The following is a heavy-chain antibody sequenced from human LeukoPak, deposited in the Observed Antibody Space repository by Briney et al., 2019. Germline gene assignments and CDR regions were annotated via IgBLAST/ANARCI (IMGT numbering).Heavy chain of an antibody. CDR3: ARTYSSNWYEGNWFDP. CDR2: INYSGST. Sequence: SETLSLTCAVYGGSFSGYYWSWIRQPTGKGLEWIGEINYSGSTNYNPSLKSRVTISVDTSKNQFSLKLSSVTAADTAVYYCARTYSSNWYEGNWFDPWGQGTLVTVSS. CDR1: GGSFSGYY. D-gene: IGHD6-13*01. V-gene: IGHV4-34*01. J-gene: IGHJ5*02.